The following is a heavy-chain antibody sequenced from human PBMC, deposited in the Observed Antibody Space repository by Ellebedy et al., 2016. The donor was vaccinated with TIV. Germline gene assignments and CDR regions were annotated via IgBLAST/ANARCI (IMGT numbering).Heavy chain of an antibody. Sequence: AASVKVSCKASGYTFTNKHYIHWVRQAPGQGLEWMGIINPGEGSTDYAQKFQGRVTMTRDTSTSTVYMELSSLRSEDTALYYCARTADCSGGSCNDYYYGMDVWGHGTTVTVSS. D-gene: IGHD2-15*01. J-gene: IGHJ6*02. CDR1: GYTFTNKHY. V-gene: IGHV1-46*01. CDR2: INPGEGST. CDR3: ARTADCSGGSCNDYYYGMDV.